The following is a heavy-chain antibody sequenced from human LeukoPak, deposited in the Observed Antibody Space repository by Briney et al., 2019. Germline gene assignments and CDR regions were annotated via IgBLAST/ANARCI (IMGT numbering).Heavy chain of an antibody. D-gene: IGHD3-10*01. J-gene: IGHJ4*02. Sequence: PSETLSLTCAVSGGSISSSNWWSWVRQPPGKGLEWIGEIYHSGSTNYNPSLKSRVTISVDKSKNQFPLKLSSVTAADTAVYYCARDGSGSYEAYFDYWGQGTLVTVSS. CDR1: GGSISSSNW. CDR3: ARDGSGSYEAYFDY. CDR2: IYHSGST. V-gene: IGHV4-4*02.